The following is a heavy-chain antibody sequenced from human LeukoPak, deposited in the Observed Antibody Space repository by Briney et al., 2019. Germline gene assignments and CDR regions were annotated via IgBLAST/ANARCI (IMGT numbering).Heavy chain of an antibody. CDR3: ARHRITMVRGVIGYYYGMDV. CDR1: GYTFTSYW. D-gene: IGHD3-10*01. J-gene: IGHJ6*02. Sequence: PGESLKISCQGSGYTFTSYWIGWVRQMPGKGLEWMGIIHPDDSHTRYSPSFQGQVTISADKSISTAYLHWSSLRASDSAMYYCARHRITMVRGVIGYYYGMDVWGQGTTVTVSS. CDR2: IHPDDSHT. V-gene: IGHV5-51*01.